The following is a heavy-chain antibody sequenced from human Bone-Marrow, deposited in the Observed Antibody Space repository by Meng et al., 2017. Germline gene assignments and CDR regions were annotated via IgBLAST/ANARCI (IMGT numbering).Heavy chain of an antibody. V-gene: IGHV4-34*01. CDR3: AGISYYYGSGSYYKSYYFDY. J-gene: IGHJ4*02. D-gene: IGHD3-10*01. Sequence: VQLQQWGAGLLKPSETLSLTCAVYGGSFSGYYWSWIRQPPGKGLEWIGEINHSGSTNYNSSLKSRVTISVDTSKNQFSLKLSSVTAADTAVYYCAGISYYYGSGSYYKSYYFDYWGQGTLVTVSS. CDR2: INHSGST. CDR1: GGSFSGYY.